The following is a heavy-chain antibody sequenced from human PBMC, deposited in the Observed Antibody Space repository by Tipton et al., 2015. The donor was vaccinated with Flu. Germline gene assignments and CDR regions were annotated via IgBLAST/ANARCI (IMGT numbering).Heavy chain of an antibody. D-gene: IGHD2-15*01. Sequence: TLSLTCAVSGYSISSGYYWGWIRQPPGKGLEWIGSIYHSGSTYYNPSLKSRVTISVDTSKNQVSLKLSSVTAADTAVYYCARRYCSGGSCVTGWFDPWGQGTLGTVSS. CDR3: ARRYCSGGSCVTGWFDP. J-gene: IGHJ5*02. CDR2: IYHSGST. CDR1: GYSISSGYY. V-gene: IGHV4-38-2*01.